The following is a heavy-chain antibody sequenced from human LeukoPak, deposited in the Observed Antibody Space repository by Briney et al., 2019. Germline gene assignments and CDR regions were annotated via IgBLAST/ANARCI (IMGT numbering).Heavy chain of an antibody. CDR3: AKTKPYGTTWYGGID. CDR1: GFTFSSYA. D-gene: IGHD6-13*01. Sequence: GGSLRLSCVASGFTFSSYAMSWVRQAPGKGLEWVSAIRESGGSTHYADSVKGRFTISRDNSKNTLYLQMNSRRAEDTAVYYCAKTKPYGTTWYGGIDWGQGALVTVSS. CDR2: IRESGGST. V-gene: IGHV3-23*01. J-gene: IGHJ4*02.